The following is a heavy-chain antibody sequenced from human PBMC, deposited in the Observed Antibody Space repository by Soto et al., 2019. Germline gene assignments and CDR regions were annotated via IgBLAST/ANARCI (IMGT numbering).Heavy chain of an antibody. D-gene: IGHD3-10*01. CDR1: GFTFSDYY. Sequence: QVQLVESGGGLVKPGGSLRLSCAASGFTFSDYYMSWIRQAPGKGLEWVSYISGSSSYTNYADSVKGRFTISRDNAKNPLDLQMNSLGAEDTAVYYCARARSTMVRRVIGYWGQGNLVTVAS. CDR2: ISGSSSYT. J-gene: IGHJ4*02. CDR3: ARARSTMVRRVIGY. V-gene: IGHV3-11*05.